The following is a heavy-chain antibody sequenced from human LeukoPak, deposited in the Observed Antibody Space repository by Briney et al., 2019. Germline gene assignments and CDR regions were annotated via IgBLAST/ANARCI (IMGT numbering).Heavy chain of an antibody. CDR3: VRDRALDY. Sequence: TGGSLRLSCAASGFMFSSNWMSWVRLAPGKGLEWVANIKEDGTETYYVDSVKGRFTISRDNAKNSLYLHMNSLRVEDTAVYYCVRDRALDYWGQGTLVTVSS. CDR1: GFMFSSNW. J-gene: IGHJ4*02. D-gene: IGHD3-16*02. V-gene: IGHV3-7*01. CDR2: IKEDGTET.